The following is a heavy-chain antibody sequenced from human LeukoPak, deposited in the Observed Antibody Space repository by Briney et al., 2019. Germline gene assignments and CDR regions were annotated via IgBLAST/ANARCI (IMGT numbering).Heavy chain of an antibody. CDR3: ARHPRRTWIQLWSRGFDY. D-gene: IGHD5-18*01. J-gene: IGHJ4*02. Sequence: PSETLSLTCAVYGGSFSGYYWSWIRQPPGKGLEWIGEINHSGSTNYNPSLKSRVTLSVDTSKNQFSLKLSSVTAADTAVYYCARHPRRTWIQLWSRGFDYWGQGTLVIVSS. V-gene: IGHV4-34*01. CDR1: GGSFSGYY. CDR2: INHSGST.